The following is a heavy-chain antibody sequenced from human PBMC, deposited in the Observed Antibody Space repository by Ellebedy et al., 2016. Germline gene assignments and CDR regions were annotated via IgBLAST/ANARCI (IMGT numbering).Heavy chain of an antibody. D-gene: IGHD3-16*01. CDR3: ARVIWGHNYGVDV. V-gene: IGHV3-30*03. CDR1: GFPFDDYA. CDR2: ISYDGLNK. J-gene: IGHJ6*02. Sequence: GGSLRLXXAASGFPFDDYAMHWVRQAPGKGLEWVAGISYDGLNKYYADSVKGRFTISRDNSKSTLFLQMDSLRAEDTAVYYCARVIWGHNYGVDVWGRGTTVTVSS.